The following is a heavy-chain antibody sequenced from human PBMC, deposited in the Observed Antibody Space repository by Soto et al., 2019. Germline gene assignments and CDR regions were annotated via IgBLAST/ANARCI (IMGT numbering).Heavy chain of an antibody. CDR2: ISWNGAAT. J-gene: IGHJ4*02. Sequence: EAQLVESGGALVQPGRSLRLSCVASGFTFDDYAIHWVRQAPGKGLEWVSGISWNGAATGYADSVKGRFTISRDNAKNSLYLQMSSLRTEDTAIYYCANLPLYGSGFDCWGQGTLVTVSS. CDR3: ANLPLYGSGFDC. V-gene: IGHV3-9*01. CDR1: GFTFDDYA. D-gene: IGHD3-10*01.